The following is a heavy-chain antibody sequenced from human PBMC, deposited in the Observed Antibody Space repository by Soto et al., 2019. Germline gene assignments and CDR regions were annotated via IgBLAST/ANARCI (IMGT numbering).Heavy chain of an antibody. D-gene: IGHD3-22*01. CDR2: ISAYNGNT. Sequence: ASVKVSCKASGYTFTNYGISWVRQAPGQGLEWMGWISAYNGNTNYAQKLQGRVTMTTDTSTSTAYMELRSLRSDDTAVYYCARDMEYYYDSSGYIFDYWGQGTLVTVSS. CDR1: GYTFTNYG. CDR3: ARDMEYYYDSSGYIFDY. V-gene: IGHV1-18*01. J-gene: IGHJ4*02.